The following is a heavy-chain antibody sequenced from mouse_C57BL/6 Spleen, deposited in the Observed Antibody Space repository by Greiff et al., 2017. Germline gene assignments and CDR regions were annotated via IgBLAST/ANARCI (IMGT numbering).Heavy chain of an antibody. V-gene: IGHV1-64*01. J-gene: IGHJ4*01. D-gene: IGHD2-12*01. CDR1: GYTFTSYW. CDR2: IHPNSGST. Sequence: VQLQQPGAELVKPGASVKLSCKASGYTFTSYWMHWVKQRPGQGLEWIGMIHPNSGSTNYNEKFKSKATLTVDKSSSTAYMQLSSLTSEDSAVYYCARSYYNRTMDDWGQGTSVTVSS. CDR3: ARSYYNRTMDD.